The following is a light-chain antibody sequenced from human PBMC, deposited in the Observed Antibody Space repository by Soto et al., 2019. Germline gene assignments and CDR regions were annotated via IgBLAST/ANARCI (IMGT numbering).Light chain of an antibody. Sequence: VVMTQSPASLSVSPGDKATLSCRASRNIRNQLAWYQQRPGQAPRLLIYDASTRATGIPTRFSGSGSETEFTLSISSLQSEEFAVYYCQQYNRWPPNAFGQGTKV. J-gene: IGKJ2*01. CDR1: RNIRNQ. CDR2: DAS. V-gene: IGKV3-15*01. CDR3: QQYNRWPPNA.